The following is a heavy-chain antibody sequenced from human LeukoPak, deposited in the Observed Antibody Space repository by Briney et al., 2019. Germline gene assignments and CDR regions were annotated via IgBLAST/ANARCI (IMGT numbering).Heavy chain of an antibody. Sequence: GGSLRLSCAASGFTFSSYAMSWVRQAPGKGLEWVSATSGSGGSTYYADSVKGRFTIPRDNSKNTLYLQMNSLRAEDTAVYYFAKARYRDYGDYAGDAFDIWGQGTMVTVSS. J-gene: IGHJ3*02. CDR1: GFTFSSYA. D-gene: IGHD4-17*01. CDR3: AKARYRDYGDYAGDAFDI. CDR2: TSGSGGST. V-gene: IGHV3-23*01.